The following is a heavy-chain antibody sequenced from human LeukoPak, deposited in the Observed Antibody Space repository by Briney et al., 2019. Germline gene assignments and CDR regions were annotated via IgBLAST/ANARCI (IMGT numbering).Heavy chain of an antibody. Sequence: GGSLRLSCAASGFTFSSYSMNWVRQAPGKGLEWVSSISSSSSYIYYADSVKGRFTISRDNAKNSLYLQMNSLRAEDTAVYYCARAGAESYYYDSSGSGDAFDIWGQGTMVTVSS. V-gene: IGHV3-21*01. CDR1: GFTFSSYS. J-gene: IGHJ3*02. CDR2: ISSSSSYI. D-gene: IGHD3-22*01. CDR3: ARAGAESYYYDSSGSGDAFDI.